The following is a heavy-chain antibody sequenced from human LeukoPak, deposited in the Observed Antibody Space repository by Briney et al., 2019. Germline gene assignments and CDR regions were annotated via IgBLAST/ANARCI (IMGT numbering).Heavy chain of an antibody. D-gene: IGHD3-3*01. Sequence: SETLSLTCSISSGSITTYYWSWIRQPPGKGLEWIGYVYYSGSTTYNPSLQSRVTMSADTSKNQFSLKLSSVTAADTAVYYCARAPPVGEDYYYYYYMDVWGKGTTVTVSS. CDR1: SGSITTYY. J-gene: IGHJ6*03. CDR2: VYYSGST. V-gene: IGHV4-59*01. CDR3: ARAPPVGEDYYYYYYMDV.